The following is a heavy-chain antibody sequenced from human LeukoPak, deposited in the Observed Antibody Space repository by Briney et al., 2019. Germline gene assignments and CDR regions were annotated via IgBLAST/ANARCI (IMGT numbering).Heavy chain of an antibody. D-gene: IGHD2-21*01. Sequence: SETLSLTCTVSGYSISSGYYWGWIRQPPGKGLEWIGSIYHSGSTYHNPSLKSRVTISVDTSKNQFSLKLSSVTAADTAVYYCARGVRSVVGYYYMDVWGKGTTVTVSS. CDR3: ARGVRSVVGYYYMDV. CDR1: GYSISSGYY. V-gene: IGHV4-38-2*02. J-gene: IGHJ6*03. CDR2: IYHSGST.